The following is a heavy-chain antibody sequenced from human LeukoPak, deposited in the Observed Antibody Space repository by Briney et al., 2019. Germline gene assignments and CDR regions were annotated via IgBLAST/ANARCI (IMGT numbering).Heavy chain of an antibody. CDR3: ARLKGQWARLYYFDY. J-gene: IGHJ4*02. V-gene: IGHV4-38-2*02. CDR2: IYHGGIT. D-gene: IGHD6-19*01. CDR1: GDSICSSYY. Sequence: PSETLSLTCTVSGDSICSSYYWGWIRQPPGKGLEWIGSIYHGGITYYNPSLKSRVTISVDTSKNQFSLKLSSVTAADTAVYYCARLKGQWARLYYFDYWGQGTLVTVSS.